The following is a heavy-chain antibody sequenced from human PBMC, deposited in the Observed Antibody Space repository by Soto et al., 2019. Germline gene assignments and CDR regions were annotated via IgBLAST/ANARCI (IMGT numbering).Heavy chain of an antibody. J-gene: IGHJ6*02. Sequence: GESLKISCKGSGYRFSSYWIGWVRQMPGKGLEWMGIIYAGDSDTRYSPSLQGQVTISADKSFSTAYLQWSSLKASDTAMYYCATTSAAGKYYYGMDVWGQGTTVTVSS. CDR2: IYAGDSDT. V-gene: IGHV5-51*01. D-gene: IGHD6-13*01. CDR3: ATTSAAGKYYYGMDV. CDR1: GYRFSSYW.